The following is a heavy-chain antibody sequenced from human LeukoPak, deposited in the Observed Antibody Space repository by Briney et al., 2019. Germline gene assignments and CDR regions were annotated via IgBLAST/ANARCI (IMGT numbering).Heavy chain of an antibody. J-gene: IGHJ4*02. CDR2: ISGSGGST. CDR1: GFTFSSYA. V-gene: IGHV3-23*01. Sequence: GGSLRLSCAASGFTFSSYAMSWVRQAPGKGLEWVSGISGSGGSTYYADSVKGRFTISRDNSKNTLFLQMNGLRAEDTALYYCATRNFYDRNGYYYEYYFDFWGQGTLVTVSS. CDR3: ATRNFYDRNGYYYEYYFDF. D-gene: IGHD3-22*01.